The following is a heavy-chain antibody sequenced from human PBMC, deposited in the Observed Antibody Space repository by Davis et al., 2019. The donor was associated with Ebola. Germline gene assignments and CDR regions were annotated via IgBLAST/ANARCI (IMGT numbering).Heavy chain of an antibody. CDR3: SRDSRKYSFDY. Sequence: GESLKIFCAVSGFTFSDQYLDWVRQAPGKGLEWVARSRNRVYDHSTEYAPSVKGRFTISRDDSQNTLYLQMNSLKTEDTAVYYCSRDSRKYSFDYWGQGILVTVSS. V-gene: IGHV3-72*01. CDR1: GFTFSDQY. J-gene: IGHJ4*02. CDR2: SRNRVYDHST. D-gene: IGHD5-18*01.